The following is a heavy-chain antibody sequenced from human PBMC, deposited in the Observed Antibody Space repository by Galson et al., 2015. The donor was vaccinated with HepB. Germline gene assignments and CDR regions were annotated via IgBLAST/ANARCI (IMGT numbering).Heavy chain of an antibody. CDR1: GFTFSSYA. V-gene: IGHV3-23*01. CDR3: AKVIGYCSSTSCHVDY. D-gene: IGHD2-2*01. Sequence: SLRLSCAASGFTFSSYAMSWVRQAPGKGLEWVSAISGSGGSTYYADSVKGRFTISRDNSKNTLYLQMNSLRAEDTAVYYCAKVIGYCSSTSCHVDYWGQGTLVTVSS. J-gene: IGHJ4*02. CDR2: ISGSGGST.